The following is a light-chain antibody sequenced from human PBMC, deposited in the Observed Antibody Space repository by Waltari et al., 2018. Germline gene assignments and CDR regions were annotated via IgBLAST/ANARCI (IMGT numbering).Light chain of an antibody. CDR1: SSAVGAYHY. CDR2: DVR. CDR3: SSYTTSRTVV. J-gene: IGLJ2*01. Sequence: QSALTQPASVSGSPGQSITISCTGTSSAVGAYHYVSWYQQHPGKVPKVMIYDVRNRPSGVSNRFSGSKSGNTASLTISGLQAEDEADYYCSSYTTSRTVVFGGGTKVTVL. V-gene: IGLV2-14*03.